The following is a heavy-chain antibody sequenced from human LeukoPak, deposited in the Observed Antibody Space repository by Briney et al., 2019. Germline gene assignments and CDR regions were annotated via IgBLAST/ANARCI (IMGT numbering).Heavy chain of an antibody. D-gene: IGHD3-9*01. CDR2: INPNSGGT. CDR3: ARGNYDILTGYYIFDY. J-gene: IGHJ4*02. Sequence: GASVKVSCKASGYTFTGYYMHWVRQAPGQELEWMGWINPNSGGTNYAQKFQGRVTMTRDTSISTAYMELSRLRSDDTAVYYCARGNYDILTGYYIFDYWGQGTLVTVSS. CDR1: GYTFTGYY. V-gene: IGHV1-2*02.